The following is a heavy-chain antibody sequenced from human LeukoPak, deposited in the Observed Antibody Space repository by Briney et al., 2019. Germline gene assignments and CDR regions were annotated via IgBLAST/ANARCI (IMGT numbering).Heavy chain of an antibody. D-gene: IGHD4-17*01. V-gene: IGHV4-59*11. J-gene: IGHJ2*01. CDR2: IYHSGGT. Sequence: PSETLSLTCTVSGGSISSHFWSWIRQPPGKGLEWIGYIYHSGGTNYNPSLKSRVTISVDTSKTQFSLKLSSVTAADTAVYYCARESRHRGWVTTLRSYWYFDLWGRGTLVTVSS. CDR1: GGSISSHF. CDR3: ARESRHRGWVTTLRSYWYFDL.